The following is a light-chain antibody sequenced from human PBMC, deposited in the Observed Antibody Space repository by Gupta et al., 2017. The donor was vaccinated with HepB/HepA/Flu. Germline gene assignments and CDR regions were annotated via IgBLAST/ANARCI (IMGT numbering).Light chain of an antibody. CDR1: QSISSY. CDR3: QQSYSTNT. V-gene: IGKV1-39*01. CDR2: AAS. J-gene: IGKJ5*01. Sequence: DIQMTQSPSSLSASVGDRVTITCRASQSISSYLNWYQQKPGKAPKLLIYAASSLQSGVPSRFSGSGSGTDFTLTSSRRQPEDFANYYVQQSYSTNTFGQGTRLEIK.